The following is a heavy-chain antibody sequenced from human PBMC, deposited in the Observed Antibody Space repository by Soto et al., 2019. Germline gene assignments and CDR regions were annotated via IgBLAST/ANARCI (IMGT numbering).Heavy chain of an antibody. CDR3: ARYSSGWK. CDR1: GFSFTAYG. CDR2: INSDGSAS. J-gene: IGHJ4*02. Sequence: EVQLVESGGDLVQPGGSLRLSCAASGFSFTAYGMHWVRQAPGKGLVWVSHINSDGSASTCADSVKGRFTISRDNAKNTLYLQMNSLTAEDTAVYYCARYSSGWKWGQGTLVTVSS. D-gene: IGHD6-19*01. V-gene: IGHV3-74*03.